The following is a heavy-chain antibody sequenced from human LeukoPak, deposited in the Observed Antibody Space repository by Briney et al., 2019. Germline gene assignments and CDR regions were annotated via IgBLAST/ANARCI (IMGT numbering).Heavy chain of an antibody. CDR3: AKGVRITMVRGAFDI. V-gene: IGHV3-9*01. CDR2: ISWNSGSI. Sequence: GGSLRLSCAASGFTFGDYAMHWVRQAPGKGLEWVSGISWNSGSIGYADSVKGRFTISRDNAKNSLYLQMNSLRAEDTALYYCAKGVRITMVRGAFDIWGQGTIVTVSS. D-gene: IGHD3-10*01. CDR1: GFTFGDYA. J-gene: IGHJ3*02.